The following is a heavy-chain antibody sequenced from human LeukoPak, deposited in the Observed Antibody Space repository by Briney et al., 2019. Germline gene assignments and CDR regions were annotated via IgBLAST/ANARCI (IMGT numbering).Heavy chain of an antibody. Sequence: GGSLRLSCAASGFTVSSNYMSWVRQAPGKGLEWVSVIYSGGSTYYADSVKGRFTISRDNSKNKLYLQMNSLRADGSGHYYCALGNSGRHYVEYYYGMDVWGQGTTVTVSS. J-gene: IGHJ6*02. V-gene: IGHV3-53*01. CDR2: IYSGGST. CDR3: ALGNSGRHYVEYYYGMDV. CDR1: GFTVSSNY. D-gene: IGHD1-26*01.